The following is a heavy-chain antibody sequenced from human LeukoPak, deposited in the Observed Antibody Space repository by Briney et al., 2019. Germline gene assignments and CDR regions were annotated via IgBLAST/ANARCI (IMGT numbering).Heavy chain of an antibody. Sequence: GGSLRLSCAASGFTFSSYEMNWVRRAPGKGLEWVSYISNSGSTMYYADSVKGRFTISRDNAKNSLNLQMNSLRAEDTAVYYCARRPAAGYFYDMDVWGQGTTVTVSS. CDR3: ARRPAAGYFYDMDV. D-gene: IGHD6-13*01. CDR1: GFTFSSYE. V-gene: IGHV3-48*03. CDR2: ISNSGSTM. J-gene: IGHJ6*02.